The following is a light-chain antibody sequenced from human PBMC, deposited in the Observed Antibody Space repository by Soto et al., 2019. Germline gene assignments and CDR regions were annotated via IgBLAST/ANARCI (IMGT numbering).Light chain of an antibody. Sequence: DIQMTQSPSSVSASVGDRVTVTCRASQAISTWLAWYQQRPGKAPKLLIYAASTLQSGVPSRFRGTGSGTDFTLTISSLKPEDFATYYCQQADSIPFTFGPGTKV. CDR1: QAISTW. V-gene: IGKV1-12*01. CDR3: QQADSIPFT. J-gene: IGKJ3*01. CDR2: AAS.